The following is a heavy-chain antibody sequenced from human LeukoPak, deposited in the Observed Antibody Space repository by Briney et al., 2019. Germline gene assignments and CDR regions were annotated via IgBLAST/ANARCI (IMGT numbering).Heavy chain of an antibody. CDR1: GYTFISYG. J-gene: IGHJ5*02. Sequence: ASVKVSCKASGYTFISYGITWVRQAPGQGLEWLGWISAYNGNIDYAQKLQGRVTLTTDTSTSTAYMEVRSLRSEDTAVYYCARPRTYYYGSGSSRFHWFDPWGQGTLVTVSS. D-gene: IGHD3-10*01. CDR2: ISAYNGNI. CDR3: ARPRTYYYGSGSSRFHWFDP. V-gene: IGHV1-18*01.